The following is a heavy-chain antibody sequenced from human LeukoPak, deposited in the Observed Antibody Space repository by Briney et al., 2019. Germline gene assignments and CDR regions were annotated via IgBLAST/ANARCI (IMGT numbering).Heavy chain of an antibody. CDR3: ARGGRYFDWLSLWGDASDI. Sequence: ASVKVSCKASGYTFTSYDINWVRQATGQGLEWMGWMNPNSGNTGYAQKFQGRVTMTRNTSISTAYMELSSLRSEDTAVYYCARGGRYFDWLSLWGDASDIWGQGTMVTVSS. CDR1: GYTFTSYD. V-gene: IGHV1-8*01. CDR2: MNPNSGNT. D-gene: IGHD3-9*01. J-gene: IGHJ3*02.